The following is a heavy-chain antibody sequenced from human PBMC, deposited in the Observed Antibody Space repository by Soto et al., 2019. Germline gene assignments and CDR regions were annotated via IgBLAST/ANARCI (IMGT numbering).Heavy chain of an antibody. V-gene: IGHV3-66*01. D-gene: IGHD5-18*01. Sequence: EVQLVESGGGLVQPGGSLRLSCAGSGFTLSDHYIDWVRQAPGKGLEWLSIIYRGGGTYYADSLKGRAIISRDGSRNMVFLQMNSLTAEDAGVYYCARRDDSETFDIWGRGTVVNVSS. J-gene: IGHJ3*02. CDR2: IYRGGGT. CDR1: GFTLSDHY. CDR3: ARRDDSETFDI.